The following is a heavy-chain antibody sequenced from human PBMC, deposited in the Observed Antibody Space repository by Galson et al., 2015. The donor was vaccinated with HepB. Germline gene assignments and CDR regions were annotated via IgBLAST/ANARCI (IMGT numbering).Heavy chain of an antibody. D-gene: IGHD3-16*01. V-gene: IGHV1-69*04. Sequence: SVKVSCKASGGTFSSYAISWVRQAPGQGLEWMGRIIPILGIANYAQKFQGRVTITADKSTSTAYMELSSLRSEDTAVYYCASSMQTLGSRARNWFDPWGQGTLVTVSS. CDR3: ASSMQTLGSRARNWFDP. CDR1: GGTFSSYA. J-gene: IGHJ5*02. CDR2: IIPILGIA.